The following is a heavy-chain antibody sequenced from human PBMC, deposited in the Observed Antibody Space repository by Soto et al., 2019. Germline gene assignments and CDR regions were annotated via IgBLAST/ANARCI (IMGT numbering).Heavy chain of an antibody. Sequence: QVRLQEWGPGLVKPSQTLSLKCSVSGGSITTGGRYWSWIRQLPGKVWEWIGDIYYSGNTYYNAILISRVTISVEPCMNHFSLNLSSVTAADRAVYYVAQALVFIGGYGFDIWGQGSFVTVSA. CDR2: IYYSGNT. CDR3: AQALVFIGGYGFDI. V-gene: IGHV4-31*02. CDR1: GGSITTGGRY. D-gene: IGHD3-3*01. J-gene: IGHJ3*02.